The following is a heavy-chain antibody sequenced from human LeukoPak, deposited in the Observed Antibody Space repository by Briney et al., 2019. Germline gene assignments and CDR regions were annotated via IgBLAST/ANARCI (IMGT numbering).Heavy chain of an antibody. D-gene: IGHD2-21*01. CDR1: GFTFDDYA. CDR3: SKRAVVSAYSGYFDQ. V-gene: IGHV3-43*02. Sequence: PGGSLRLSCAASGFTFDDYAMHWVRQAPEKGLGWVSLISGDGDSTYYADSVKGRFTISRDNSKNSLYLQMNSLRTEDTALYYCSKRAVVSAYSGYFDQWGQGTLVTVSS. J-gene: IGHJ4*02. CDR2: ISGDGDST.